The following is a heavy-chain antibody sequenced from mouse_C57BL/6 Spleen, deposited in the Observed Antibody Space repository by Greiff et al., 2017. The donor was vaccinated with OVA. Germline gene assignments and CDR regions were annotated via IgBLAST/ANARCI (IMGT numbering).Heavy chain of an antibody. CDR3: ARDGDWDAWFAY. V-gene: IGHV5-4*01. J-gene: IGHJ3*01. Sequence: EVKLVESGGGLVKPGGSLKLSCAASGFTFSSYAMSWVRQTPEKRLEWVATISDGGSYTYYPDNVKGRFTIPTDNAKNNLYLQMSHLKSEDTAVYYCARDGDWDAWFAYWGQGTLVTVSA. D-gene: IGHD4-1*01. CDR2: ISDGGSYT. CDR1: GFTFSSYA.